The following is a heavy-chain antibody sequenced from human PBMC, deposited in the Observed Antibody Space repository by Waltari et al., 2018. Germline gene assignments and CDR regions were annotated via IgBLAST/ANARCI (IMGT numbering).Heavy chain of an antibody. CDR1: GFSFGGSW. V-gene: IGHV3-74*01. J-gene: IGHJ4*02. Sequence: EVHLAESGGGVVQRGGSMRVYCPRPGFSFGGSWMHWVRQAPGKGLEWVSRINVDGGYISYGDSVKGRFTISRDNAKNTVFLQLNSLRADDTAVYFCARKAGSGYPYGPFYYDNWGQGTLVTVSS. D-gene: IGHD5-12*01. CDR3: ARKAGSGYPYGPFYYDN. CDR2: INVDGGYI.